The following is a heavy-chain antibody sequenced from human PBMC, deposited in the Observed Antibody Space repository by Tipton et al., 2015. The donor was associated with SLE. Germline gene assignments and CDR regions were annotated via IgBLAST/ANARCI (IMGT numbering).Heavy chain of an antibody. CDR1: GFTFSTYW. CDR2: IKEDGTEK. Sequence: SLRLSCAASGFTFSTYWMNWVRQAPGKGLEWVANIKEDGTEKYYADSVKGRFTISRENGKDTLYLQMNRLRVEDTAVYYCARDDVGVRGFDYWGQGTLVTVSS. CDR3: ARDDVGVRGFDY. J-gene: IGHJ4*02. V-gene: IGHV3-7*01. D-gene: IGHD1-26*01.